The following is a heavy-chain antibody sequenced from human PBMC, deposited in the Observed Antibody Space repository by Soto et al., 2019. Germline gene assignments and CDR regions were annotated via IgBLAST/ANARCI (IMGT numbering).Heavy chain of an antibody. J-gene: IGHJ5*02. V-gene: IGHV1-69*01. D-gene: IGHD6-19*01. CDR1: GGTFSSYA. CDR3: ARHRVAVYGTGGWFDA. CDR2: IIPIFGTA. Sequence: QVQLVQSGAEVKKPGSSVKVSCKASGGTFSSYAISWVRQAPGQGLEWMGGIIPIFGTANYAQKFQSRVTITADESTSTAYMGLSRLRYEDTVVYYGARHRVAVYGTGGWFDAWGQGTLVTVSS.